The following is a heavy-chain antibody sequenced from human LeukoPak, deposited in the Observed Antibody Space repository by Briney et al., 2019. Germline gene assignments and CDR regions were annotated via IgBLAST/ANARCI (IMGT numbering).Heavy chain of an antibody. CDR3: AREMIAVAGKVDP. CDR1: GGSFSGYY. D-gene: IGHD6-19*01. Sequence: SETLSLTCAVYGGSFSGYYWSWIRQHPGKGLEWIWYIYYSGSTYYNPSLKSRVTISVDTSKNQFSLKLSSVTAADTAVYYCAREMIAVAGKVDPWGQGTLVTVSS. J-gene: IGHJ5*02. CDR2: IYYSGST. V-gene: IGHV4-31*11.